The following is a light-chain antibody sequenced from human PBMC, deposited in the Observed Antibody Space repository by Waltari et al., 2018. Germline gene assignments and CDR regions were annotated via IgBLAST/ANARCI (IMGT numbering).Light chain of an antibody. Sequence: QGPRKGPVYLMKGNRDGSHSKGDEIPDRFSGSSSGAERYLTSSNLQSEDEADYFCQTGGHGTWVFGGGTTLTVL. CDR3: QTGGHGTWV. J-gene: IGLJ3*02. CDR2: GNRDGSH. V-gene: IGLV4-69*01.